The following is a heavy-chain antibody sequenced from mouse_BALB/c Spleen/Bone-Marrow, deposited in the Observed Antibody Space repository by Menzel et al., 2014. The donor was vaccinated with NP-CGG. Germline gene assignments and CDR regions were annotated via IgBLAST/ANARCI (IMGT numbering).Heavy chain of an antibody. V-gene: IGHV2-6-5*01. CDR2: IWGGGKE. CDR1: GFSLSDYG. J-gene: IGHJ4*01. D-gene: IGHD2-10*02. CDR3: AKHRSVYPYAMDY. Sequence: VNVVESGPGLVAPSQSLSITCTVSGFSLSDYGVSWIRQSPGKGLEWLGVIWGGGKEYYNSVLKSRLSINKDNSKSQVFLKMYSLQTDDTAIYYCAKHRSVYPYAMDYWGQGTSVTVSS.